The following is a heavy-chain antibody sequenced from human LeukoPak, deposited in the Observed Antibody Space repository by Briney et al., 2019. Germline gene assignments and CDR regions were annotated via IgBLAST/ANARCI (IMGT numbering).Heavy chain of an antibody. V-gene: IGHV1-58*02. D-gene: IGHD4-17*01. CDR2: IVVGSGNT. CDR1: GFTFTSSA. Sequence: GTSVKVSCKASGFTFTSSAMQWVRQARGQRLEWIGWIVVGSGNTNYAQKFQERVTITRDMSTSTAYMELSSLRSEDTAVYYCAAATFTVTKRYFDYWGQGTLVTVSS. CDR3: AAATFTVTKRYFDY. J-gene: IGHJ4*02.